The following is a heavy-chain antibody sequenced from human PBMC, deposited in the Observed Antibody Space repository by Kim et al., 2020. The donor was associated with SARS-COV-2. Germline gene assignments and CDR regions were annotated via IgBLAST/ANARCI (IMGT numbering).Heavy chain of an antibody. CDR3: AREYGGRVYYYYGMDV. CDR2: IIPIFGTA. J-gene: IGHJ6*02. Sequence: SVKVSCKASGGTFSSYAISWVRQAPGQGLEWMGGIIPIFGTANYAQKFQGRVTITADESTSTAYMELSSLRSEDTAVYYCAREYGGRVYYYYGMDVWGQGTTVTVSS. CDR1: GGTFSSYA. V-gene: IGHV1-69*13. D-gene: IGHD1-26*01.